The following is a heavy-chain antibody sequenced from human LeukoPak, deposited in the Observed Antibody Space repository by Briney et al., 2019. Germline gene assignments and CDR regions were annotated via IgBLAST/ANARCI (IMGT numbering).Heavy chain of an antibody. CDR2: IKQDGSEK. Sequence: GGSLRLSCAASGFTFSSYWMSWVRQAPGRGLEWVANIKQDGSEKYYVDSVKGRFTISRDNAKNSLYLQMNSLRAEDTAVYYCARDRGYTYYYDSSGYYSNKFFDYWGQGTLVTVSS. V-gene: IGHV3-7*01. CDR1: GFTFSSYW. J-gene: IGHJ4*02. D-gene: IGHD3-22*01. CDR3: ARDRGYTYYYDSSGYYSNKFFDY.